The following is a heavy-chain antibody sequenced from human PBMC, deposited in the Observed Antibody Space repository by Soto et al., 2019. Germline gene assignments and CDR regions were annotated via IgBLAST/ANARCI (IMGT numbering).Heavy chain of an antibody. J-gene: IGHJ4*02. D-gene: IGHD1-26*01. Sequence: EVQLVESGGGLVKPGRSLRLSCAAFGFSFTNAWMTWVRQAPGKGLEWVGRIKSISSGATTDYAAPVKGRFSISRDDSKNTVYLQMNSLKTDDTAVYYCMAAATKWGQGTLVTVSS. CDR2: IKSISSGATT. V-gene: IGHV3-15*01. CDR1: GFSFTNAW. CDR3: MAAATK.